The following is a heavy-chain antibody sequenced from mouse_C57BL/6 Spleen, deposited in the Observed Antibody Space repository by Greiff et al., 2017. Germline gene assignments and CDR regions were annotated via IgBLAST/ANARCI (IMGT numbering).Heavy chain of an antibody. V-gene: IGHV1-61*01. CDR2: IYPSDSET. Sequence: VQLQQPGAELVRPGSSVKLSCKASGYTFTSYWMDWVKQRPGQGLEWIGNIYPSDSETHYNQKFKDKATLTVDKSSSTAYMQHSSLTSEDSAVYYCAREGYSNYVDYAKDYWGQGTSVTVSS. CDR1: GYTFTSYW. J-gene: IGHJ4*01. CDR3: AREGYSNYVDYAKDY. D-gene: IGHD2-5*01.